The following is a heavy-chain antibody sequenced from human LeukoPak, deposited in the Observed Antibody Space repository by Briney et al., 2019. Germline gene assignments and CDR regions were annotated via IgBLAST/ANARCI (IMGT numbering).Heavy chain of an antibody. V-gene: IGHV3-21*01. D-gene: IGHD2-2*01. J-gene: IGHJ6*03. Sequence: PGGSLRLSCAASGFTFSSYSMNWVRQAPGKGLEWVSSISSSSSYIYYADSVKGRFTISRDNSKNTLYLQMNSLRAEDTAVYYCARGCSSTSCRYYYYMDVWGKGTTVTVSS. CDR2: ISSSSSYI. CDR3: ARGCSSTSCRYYYYMDV. CDR1: GFTFSSYS.